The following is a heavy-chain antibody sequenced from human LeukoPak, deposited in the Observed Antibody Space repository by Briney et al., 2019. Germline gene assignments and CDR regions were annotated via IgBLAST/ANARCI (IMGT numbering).Heavy chain of an antibody. CDR2: INPNNGGT. D-gene: IGHD6-19*01. Sequence: ASVKVSFKSSGYTFTCYYMHWVRQAPGQGLEWMGRINPNNGGTNYAQKFQGRVTMNRDTSISTAYMELSRLRSDDTAVYYCARSERVAGADRWGQGTLVTVSS. J-gene: IGHJ5*02. V-gene: IGHV1-2*06. CDR1: GYTFTCYY. CDR3: ARSERVAGADR.